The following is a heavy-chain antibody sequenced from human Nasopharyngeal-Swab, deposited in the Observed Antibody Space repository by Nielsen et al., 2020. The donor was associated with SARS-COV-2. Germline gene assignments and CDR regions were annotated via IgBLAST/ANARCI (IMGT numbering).Heavy chain of an antibody. CDR2: INWNGGSS. CDR3: AKDRHSASSLGGDAFDI. J-gene: IGHJ3*02. V-gene: IGHV3-20*04. CDR1: GFTFDDYG. Sequence: ETLSLTCVAAGFTFDDYGMRWVRQAPGKGLEWVSDINWNGGSSRYADSVKGRFTISRDNAENSLYLQMNSLRADDTAFYYCAKDRHSASSLGGDAFDIWGQGTMVTVSP. D-gene: IGHD3-16*01.